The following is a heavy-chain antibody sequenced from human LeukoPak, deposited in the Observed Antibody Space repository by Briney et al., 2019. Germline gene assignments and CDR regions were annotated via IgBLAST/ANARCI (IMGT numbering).Heavy chain of an antibody. CDR1: GFTFSNAW. J-gene: IGHJ6*02. CDR2: IYHSGST. Sequence: GSLRLSCAASGFTFSNAWMNWVRQPPGKGLEWIGEIYHSGSTNYNPSLKSRVTISVDKSKNQFSLKLSSVTAADTAVYYCARVVITPKTPYYYYGMDVWGQGTTVTVSS. CDR3: ARVVITPKTPYYYYGMDV. V-gene: IGHV4-4*02. D-gene: IGHD3-3*01.